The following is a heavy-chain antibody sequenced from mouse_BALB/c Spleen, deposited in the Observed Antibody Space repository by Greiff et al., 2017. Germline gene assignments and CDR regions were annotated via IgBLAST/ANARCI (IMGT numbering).Heavy chain of an antibody. D-gene: IGHD1-2*01. Sequence: EVKLVESGPGLVKPSQSLSLTCTVTGYSINSDYARYWIRQFPGNKLEWMGYISYSGSTSYNPSIKSRISITRDTSKNQFFLQLNSVTTEDTATYCCTGGLQLPYFDYWGQGTTLTVSS. CDR2: ISYSGST. CDR3: TGGLQLPYFDY. J-gene: IGHJ2*01. V-gene: IGHV3-2*02. CDR1: GYSINSDYA.